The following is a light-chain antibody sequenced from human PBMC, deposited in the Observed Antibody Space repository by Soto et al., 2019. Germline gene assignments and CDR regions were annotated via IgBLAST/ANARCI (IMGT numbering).Light chain of an antibody. V-gene: IGLV1-47*01. Sequence: QSVLIQPPSASGTPGQRVTISCSGSTSNIGTKFVYWYQQNPGTAPKLLIYANDQRPSGVPDRFSGSKSGTSASLAISGLRSEDEADYYCISWDGTLSAWVFGGGTKVTVL. CDR1: TSNIGTKF. CDR3: ISWDGTLSAWV. J-gene: IGLJ3*02. CDR2: AND.